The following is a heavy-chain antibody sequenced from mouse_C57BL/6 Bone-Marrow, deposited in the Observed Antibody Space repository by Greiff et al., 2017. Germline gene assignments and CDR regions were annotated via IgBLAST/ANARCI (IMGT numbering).Heavy chain of an antibody. CDR3: DKRGKGFWFAY. CDR1: GFSLTSYG. CDR2: IWRGGST. V-gene: IGHV2-5*01. Sequence: QVQLKQSGPGLVQPSQSLSITCTVSGFSLTSYGVHWVRQSPGKGLEWLGVIWRGGSTDYKAAFMSRLSITKYNSNSQVFFKMHSLQANDTAICYCDKRGKGFWFAYWGQGTLGTVSA. J-gene: IGHJ3*01.